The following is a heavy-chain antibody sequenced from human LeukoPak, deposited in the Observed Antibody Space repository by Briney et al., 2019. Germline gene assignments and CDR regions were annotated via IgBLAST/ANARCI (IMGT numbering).Heavy chain of an antibody. J-gene: IGHJ3*02. Sequence: GGSLRLSCAASGFIFSSYWMTWVRQAPGKGLEWVANIKQDGSEKYYVDSVKGRFTISRDNAKNSLYLQMNSPRAEDTAVYYCARGGGLDIWGQGTMVTVSS. CDR1: GFIFSSYW. CDR3: ARGGGLDI. CDR2: IKQDGSEK. V-gene: IGHV3-7*05.